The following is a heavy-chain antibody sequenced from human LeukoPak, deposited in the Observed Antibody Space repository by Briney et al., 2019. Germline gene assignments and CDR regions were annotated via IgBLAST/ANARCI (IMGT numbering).Heavy chain of an antibody. CDR1: GGSFSGYY. V-gene: IGHV4-34*01. CDR2: INHSGST. D-gene: IGHD4-17*01. Sequence: SETLSLTCAVYGGSFSGYYLSWIRQPPGKGLEWIGEINHSGSTNYNPSLRSRVTISVDTSKNQFSLKLSSVTAADTAVYYCARGDMTTLERGGFDIWGQGTMVTVSS. CDR3: ARGDMTTLERGGFDI. J-gene: IGHJ3*02.